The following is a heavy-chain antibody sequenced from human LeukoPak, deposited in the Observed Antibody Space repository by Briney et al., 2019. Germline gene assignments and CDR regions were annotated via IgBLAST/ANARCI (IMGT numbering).Heavy chain of an antibody. V-gene: IGHV3-49*04. D-gene: IGHD2-21*02. Sequence: PGRSLRLSCTASGFTFGDSAMGWVRQAPGKGLEWVGFIRSKDYGATTEYAASVKGRFTISRDDSKSIAYLQMNSLKTEDTAVYYCARGHPYCGGDCYSPWGQGTLVTVSS. CDR2: IRSKDYGATT. CDR3: ARGHPYCGGDCYSP. CDR1: GFTFGDSA. J-gene: IGHJ5*02.